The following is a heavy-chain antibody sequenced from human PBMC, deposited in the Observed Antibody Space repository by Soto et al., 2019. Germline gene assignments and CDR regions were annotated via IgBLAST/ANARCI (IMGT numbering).Heavy chain of an antibody. J-gene: IGHJ4*02. CDR1: GVADSWYH. V-gene: IGHV4-59*08. CDR3: ARHGVPSLDNDY. Sequence: LTRTDSGVADSWYHLRWVRQPPGKGLEWIGYIYYSGSTNYNPSLKSRVTISVDTSKNQFSLKLSSVTAADTAVYYCARHGVPSLDNDYSGQGTLVTVSS. CDR2: IYYSGST. D-gene: IGHD2-2*03.